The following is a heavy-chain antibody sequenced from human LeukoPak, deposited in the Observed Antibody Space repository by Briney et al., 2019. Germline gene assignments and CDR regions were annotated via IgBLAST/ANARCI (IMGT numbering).Heavy chain of an antibody. Sequence: SETLSLTCTVSGGSISSYYWSWLRQPAGKGLEWIGRIYTSGSITYNPSLKSRVSMSVDTSKNQFSLKLSSVTAADTAVYYCARDSGTAGEVKFDHWGQGTLVTVSS. V-gene: IGHV4-4*07. CDR3: ARDSGTAGEVKFDH. D-gene: IGHD3-10*01. J-gene: IGHJ5*02. CDR2: IYTSGSI. CDR1: GGSISSYY.